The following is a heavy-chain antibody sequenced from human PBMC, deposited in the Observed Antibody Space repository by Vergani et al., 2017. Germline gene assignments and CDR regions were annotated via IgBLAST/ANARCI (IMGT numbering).Heavy chain of an antibody. CDR1: GFTFSSYS. V-gene: IGHV3-21*01. J-gene: IGHJ4*02. Sequence: EVQLVESGGGLVKPGGSLRLSCAASGFTFSSYSMNWVRQAPGKGLGWVSTISSSSSYIYYADSVKGRFTISRDNAKNSLYLQMNSLRAEDTAVYYCARGWELLQGGEDYWGQGTLVTVSS. CDR3: ARGWELLQGGEDY. CDR2: ISSSSSYI. D-gene: IGHD1-26*01.